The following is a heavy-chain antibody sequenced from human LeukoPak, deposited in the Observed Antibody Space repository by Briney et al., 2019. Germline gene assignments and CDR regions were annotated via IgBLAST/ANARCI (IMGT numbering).Heavy chain of an antibody. CDR2: IYYSGST. CDR1: GGSISSSSYY. J-gene: IGHJ6*02. Sequence: SETLSLTCTVSGGSISSSSYYWGWIRQPPGKGLEWIGSIYYSGSTYYNPSLKSRVTISVDTSKNQFSLKLSSVTAADTAVYYCARDDDSLYYYYGMDVWGQGTTVTVSS. D-gene: IGHD3-22*01. V-gene: IGHV4-39*07. CDR3: ARDDDSLYYYYGMDV.